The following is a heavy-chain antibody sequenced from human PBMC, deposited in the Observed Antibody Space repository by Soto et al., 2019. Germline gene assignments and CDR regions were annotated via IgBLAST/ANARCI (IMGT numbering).Heavy chain of an antibody. CDR3: ARQEYSSWSPAFDF. Sequence: GESLKISCKGSGYAFPSYWIGWVRQMPGKGREWMGIIYAGDSDTRYSPSFQGQVTISADKSFSTAYLQWGSLKASDTAMYYCARQEYSSWSPAFDFWGQGTMVTVSS. CDR1: GYAFPSYW. D-gene: IGHD6-6*01. V-gene: IGHV5-51*01. J-gene: IGHJ3*01. CDR2: IYAGDSDT.